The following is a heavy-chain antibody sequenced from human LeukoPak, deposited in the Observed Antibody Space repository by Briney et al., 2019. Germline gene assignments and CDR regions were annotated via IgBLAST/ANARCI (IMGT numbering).Heavy chain of an antibody. Sequence: SETLSLTCSVSGASIKSGNYYWSWIRQPAGKGLEWIGRIYNTGNTNYNPSLKRRVSMSLDTSKNHFSLRLNSVTAADTAVYYCARRRDAYNDAFDIWGQGTMVVVSS. CDR1: GASIKSGNYY. CDR2: IYNTGNT. D-gene: IGHD5-24*01. CDR3: ARRRDAYNDAFDI. J-gene: IGHJ3*02. V-gene: IGHV4-61*02.